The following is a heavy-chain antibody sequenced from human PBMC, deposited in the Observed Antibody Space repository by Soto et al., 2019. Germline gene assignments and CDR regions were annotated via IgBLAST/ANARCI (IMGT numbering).Heavy chain of an antibody. V-gene: IGHV3-30-3*01. J-gene: IGHJ4*02. Sequence: PGGSLRLSCAASGFTFSSYAMHWVRQAPGKGLEWVAVISYDGSNKYYADSVKGRFTISRDNSKNTLYLQMNSLRAEDTAVYYCARFGSSSLGVDYWGQGTLVTVSS. D-gene: IGHD6-6*01. CDR2: ISYDGSNK. CDR3: ARFGSSSLGVDY. CDR1: GFTFSSYA.